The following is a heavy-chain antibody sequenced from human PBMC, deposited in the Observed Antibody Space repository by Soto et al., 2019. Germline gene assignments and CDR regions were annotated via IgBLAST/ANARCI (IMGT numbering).Heavy chain of an antibody. CDR3: ARDGDEDFVVVPAALSSYGMDA. Sequence: GGSLRLSCAASGFTFSSYAMHWVRQAPGKGLEWVAVISYDGSNKYYADSVKGRFTISRDNSKNTLYLQMNSLRAEDTAVYYCARDGDEDFVVVPAALSSYGMDAWGQGTTVTVSS. D-gene: IGHD2-2*01. V-gene: IGHV3-30-3*01. CDR1: GFTFSSYA. CDR2: ISYDGSNK. J-gene: IGHJ6*02.